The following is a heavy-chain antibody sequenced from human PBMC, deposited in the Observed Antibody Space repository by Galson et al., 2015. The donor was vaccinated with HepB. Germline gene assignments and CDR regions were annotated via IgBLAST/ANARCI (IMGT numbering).Heavy chain of an antibody. V-gene: IGHV5-10-1*01. J-gene: IGHJ5*02. D-gene: IGHD3-22*01. Sequence: QSGAEVKKPGESLRISCQASGYRFMRHWISWVRQVPGKGLEWMGRVDPSDSFSDYSPSFQGHVTISVDTSINTAYLQWSSLKASDSAMYYCARQENHDRGWFDPWGQGTLVTVTA. CDR2: VDPSDSFS. CDR3: ARQENHDRGWFDP. CDR1: GYRFMRHW.